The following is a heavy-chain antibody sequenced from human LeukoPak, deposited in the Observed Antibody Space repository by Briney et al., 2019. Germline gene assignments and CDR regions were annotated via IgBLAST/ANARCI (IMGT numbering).Heavy chain of an antibody. Sequence: SETLSLTCTVSGGSISGYYWSWIRQSPGKGLEWIAYVYSSGSTNYNPSLYSRVTISLDTSKNQFSLKLSSVTAADTAVYYCARGTGRYYYGSGSYYKFVRDYYGMDVWGQGTTVTVSS. D-gene: IGHD3-10*01. CDR1: GGSISGYY. CDR2: VYSSGST. J-gene: IGHJ6*02. V-gene: IGHV4-59*12. CDR3: ARGTGRYYYGSGSYYKFVRDYYGMDV.